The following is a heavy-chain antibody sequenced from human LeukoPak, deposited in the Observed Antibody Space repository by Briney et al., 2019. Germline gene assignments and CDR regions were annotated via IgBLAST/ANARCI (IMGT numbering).Heavy chain of an antibody. CDR3: ADQRYGPPGY. J-gene: IGHJ4*02. Sequence: GNSLRLSCAASGFTFTSSAMHWVREAPGKGLEWVAVISYDGSNKYYADSVKGRFTISRDDFKNTLYLQMNSLKVDDTAVYYCADQRYGPPGYWGQGTRVTVSS. V-gene: IGHV3-30-3*01. CDR1: GFTFTSSA. D-gene: IGHD2-2*01. CDR2: ISYDGSNK.